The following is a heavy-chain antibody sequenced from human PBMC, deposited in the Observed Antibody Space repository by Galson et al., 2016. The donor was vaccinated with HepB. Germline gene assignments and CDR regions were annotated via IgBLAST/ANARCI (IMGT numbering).Heavy chain of an antibody. CDR2: IIPLFGTT. D-gene: IGHD3-9*01. CDR3: AWGRAGYHPDH. V-gene: IGHV1-69*13. CDR1: GDTFSNPG. J-gene: IGHJ4*02. Sequence: SVKVSCKASGDTFSNPGISWVRQAPGQGLEWVGGIIPLFGTTKYSQKFQGRVTITADASRSTAYMELSSLTSDDAAVYYCAWGRAGYHPDHWGRGTLVSVSS.